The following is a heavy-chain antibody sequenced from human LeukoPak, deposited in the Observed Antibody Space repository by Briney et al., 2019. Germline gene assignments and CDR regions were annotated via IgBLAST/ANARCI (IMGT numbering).Heavy chain of an antibody. Sequence: PSETLSLTCTVSGGSISSGDYYWSWIRQPPGKGLEWIGYIYHSGSTYFNPSLKSRVTISVDTSKNQFSLKLSSVTAADTAVYYCAGGGAYSSSWYVYFDYWGQGTLVTVSS. V-gene: IGHV4-30-4*02. CDR2: IYHSGST. J-gene: IGHJ4*02. CDR3: AGGGAYSSSWYVYFDY. D-gene: IGHD6-13*01. CDR1: GGSISSGDYY.